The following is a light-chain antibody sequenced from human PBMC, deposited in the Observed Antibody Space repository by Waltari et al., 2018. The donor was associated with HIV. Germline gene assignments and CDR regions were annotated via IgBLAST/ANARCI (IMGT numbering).Light chain of an antibody. V-gene: IGLV1-47*01. Sequence: QSVLTQPPSASGTPGQRVTISCSGSSSNIGSNYGYWYQQLPGTAPKPLIYRNKQRPSGVPDRFSGSKSGNTASLTISGLQAEDEADYYCCSCPRSGIRYVFGTGTKVTVL. J-gene: IGLJ1*01. CDR1: SSNIGSNY. CDR2: RNK. CDR3: CSCPRSGIRYV.